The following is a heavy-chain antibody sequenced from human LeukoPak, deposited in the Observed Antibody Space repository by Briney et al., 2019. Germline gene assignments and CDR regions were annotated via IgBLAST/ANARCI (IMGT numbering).Heavy chain of an antibody. D-gene: IGHD3-10*01. Sequence: SETLSLTCAVYGGSFSGYYWSWIRQPPGRGLEWIGEIDHSGSTNYNPSLKSRVTISVDTSKNQFSLKLSSVTAADTAVYYCARGLVLLWFGESRRFDPWGQGTLVTVSS. CDR3: ARGLVLLWFGESRRFDP. V-gene: IGHV4-34*01. CDR2: IDHSGST. CDR1: GGSFSGYY. J-gene: IGHJ5*02.